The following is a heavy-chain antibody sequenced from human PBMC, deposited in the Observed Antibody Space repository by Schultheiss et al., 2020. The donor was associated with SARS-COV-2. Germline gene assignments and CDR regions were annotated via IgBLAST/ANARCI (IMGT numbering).Heavy chain of an antibody. V-gene: IGHV4-39*01. J-gene: IGHJ5*02. CDR3: ARRIRPPKSWFDP. Sequence: SQTLSLTCTVSGGSISSSSYYWGWIRQPPGKGLEWIGSIYSGGNTYYNWSLRSRLTISVDTSKNQVSLTVNSVTAADTAVYYCARRIRPPKSWFDPWGQGVLVTVSS. CDR2: IYSGGNT. CDR1: GGSISSSSYY.